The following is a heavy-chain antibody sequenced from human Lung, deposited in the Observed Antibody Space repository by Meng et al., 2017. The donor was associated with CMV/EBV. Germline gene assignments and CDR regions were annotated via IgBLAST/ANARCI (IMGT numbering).Heavy chain of an antibody. J-gene: IGHJ1*01. CDR1: GDSITNHNW. D-gene: IGHD3-10*01. V-gene: IGHV4-4*02. CDR3: LRRSGGSV. Sequence: QVQLRGPGQAWVKPSETLSLTCAVSGDSITNHNWWAWVRQPPGKGLEWIGEIPHRGSSAYNPSLKSRVSMSIDKSKNQFSLKLTSVTAADTAVYHCLRRSGGSVWGQGTLVTVSS. CDR2: IPHRGSS.